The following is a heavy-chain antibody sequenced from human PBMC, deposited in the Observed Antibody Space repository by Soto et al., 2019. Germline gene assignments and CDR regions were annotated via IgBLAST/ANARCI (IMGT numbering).Heavy chain of an antibody. V-gene: IGHV1-18*04. D-gene: IGHD2-2*01. CDR1: GYTFTSYG. J-gene: IGHJ5*02. CDR3: ARGPRECSTTSCFSGVTWFDP. CDR2: ISSFNGNT. Sequence: ASVKVSCKASGYTFTSYGIGWVRQAPGQGLEWMGWISSFNGNTNYAQKVQGRVTMTTDKSTSTTYMEMRSLRSDDTAVYYCARGPRECSTTSCFSGVTWFDPWGQGTLVTVSS.